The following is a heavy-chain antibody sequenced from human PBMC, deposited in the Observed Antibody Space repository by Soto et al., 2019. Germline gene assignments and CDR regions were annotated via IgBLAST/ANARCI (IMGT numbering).Heavy chain of an antibody. J-gene: IGHJ4*02. Sequence: GASVKVSCKSSGYTFINHGIFWVRQAPGQGLEWMAWIYPYNGNTNYAQKFLGRVTLTTDTSTSTAYMDLRSLTSDDTAIYYCARDINGAAGGGYWGQGTLVTVSS. CDR1: GYTFINHG. CDR3: ARDINGAAGGGY. D-gene: IGHD6-13*01. CDR2: IYPYNGNT. V-gene: IGHV1-18*01.